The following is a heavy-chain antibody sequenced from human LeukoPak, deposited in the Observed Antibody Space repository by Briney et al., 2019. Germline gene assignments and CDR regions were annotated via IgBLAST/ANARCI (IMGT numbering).Heavy chain of an antibody. D-gene: IGHD1-26*01. Sequence: KSSETLSLTCTVSGGSISSYYWSWIRQPPGKGLEWIGYIYYSGSTNYNPSLKSRVTISVDTSKNQFSLKLSSVPAADTAVYYCARTDSGSYWGVFDYWGQGTLVTVSS. CDR1: GGSISSYY. CDR3: ARTDSGSYWGVFDY. V-gene: IGHV4-59*01. CDR2: IYYSGST. J-gene: IGHJ4*02.